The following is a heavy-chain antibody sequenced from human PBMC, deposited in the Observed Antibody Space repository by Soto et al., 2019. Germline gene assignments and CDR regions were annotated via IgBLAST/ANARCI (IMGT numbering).Heavy chain of an antibody. J-gene: IGHJ5*02. V-gene: IGHV1-69*13. CDR2: IIPIFGTA. CDR3: ARVFLAKDSWFDP. CDR1: GGTFSSYA. Sequence: GASVKVSCKASGGTFSSYAISWVRQAPGQGLEWMGGIIPIFGTANYAQKFQGRVTITADESTSTAYMELSSLRSEDTAVYYCARVFLAKDSWFDPWGQGTLVTYPQ. D-gene: IGHD2-15*01.